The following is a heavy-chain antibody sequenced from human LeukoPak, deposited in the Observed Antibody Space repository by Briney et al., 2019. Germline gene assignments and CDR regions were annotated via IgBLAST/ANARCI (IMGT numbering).Heavy chain of an antibody. Sequence: GGSLRLSCVASGFTFSNYYMHWVRQAPGKGLEWVSGISGSGDNTYYADSVKGRFTISRDNSKNTLYVQMNSLRAEDTAVYYCARGPTVGVFFDYWGQGTLVTVSS. CDR1: GFTFSNYY. J-gene: IGHJ4*02. CDR2: ISGSGDNT. V-gene: IGHV3-23*01. CDR3: ARGPTVGVFFDY. D-gene: IGHD4-23*01.